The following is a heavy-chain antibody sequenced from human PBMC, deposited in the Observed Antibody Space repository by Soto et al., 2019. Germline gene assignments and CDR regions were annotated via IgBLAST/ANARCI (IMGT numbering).Heavy chain of an antibody. CDR3: ASLDPTYYYDSSGYYPHYFDY. CDR2: IIPIFGTA. CDR1: GGTFSSYA. D-gene: IGHD3-22*01. J-gene: IGHJ4*02. Sequence: ASVKVSCKASGGTFSSYAISWVRQAPGQGLEWMGGIIPIFGTANYAQKFQGRVTITADESTSTAYMELGSLRSEDTAVYYCASLDPTYYYDSSGYYPHYFDYWGQGTLVTVSS. V-gene: IGHV1-69*13.